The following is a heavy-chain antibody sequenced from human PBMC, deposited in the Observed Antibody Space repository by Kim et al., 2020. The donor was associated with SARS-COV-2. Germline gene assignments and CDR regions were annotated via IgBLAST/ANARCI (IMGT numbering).Heavy chain of an antibody. V-gene: IGHV3-7*01. D-gene: IGHD6-19*01. CDR2: IKQDGSEK. CDR3: AREGGLAGNYFDY. J-gene: IGHJ4*02. CDR1: GFTFSSYW. Sequence: GGSLRLSCAASGFTFSSYWMSWVRQAPGKGLEWVANIKQDGSEKYYVDSVKGRFTISRDNAKNSLYLQMNSLRAEDTAVYYCAREGGLAGNYFDYWGQGTLVTVSS.